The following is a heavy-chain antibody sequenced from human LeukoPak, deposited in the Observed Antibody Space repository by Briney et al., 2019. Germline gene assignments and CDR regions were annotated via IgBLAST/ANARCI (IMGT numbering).Heavy chain of an antibody. CDR2: IIPILGIA. D-gene: IGHD5-18*01. CDR3: ARELRSFVDTAMVAFDY. CDR1: GGTFSSYA. J-gene: IGHJ4*02. V-gene: IGHV1-69*04. Sequence: SVKVSCKASGGTFSSYAISWVRQAPGQGLEWMGRIIPILGIANYAQKFQGRVTITADKSTSTAYMELSSLRSEDTAVYYCARELRSFVDTAMVAFDYWGQGTLVTVSS.